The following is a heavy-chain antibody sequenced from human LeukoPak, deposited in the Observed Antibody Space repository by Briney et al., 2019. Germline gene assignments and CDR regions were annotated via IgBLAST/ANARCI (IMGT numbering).Heavy chain of an antibody. Sequence: GESLRLSCAASGFTFSSYSMNWVRQAPGKGLEWVSSISSSSSYIYYADSVKGRFTISRDNAKNSLYLQMNSLRAEDTAVYYCARDRRPNYDFWSGFSSDYWGQGTLVTV. J-gene: IGHJ4*02. D-gene: IGHD3-3*01. CDR3: ARDRRPNYDFWSGFSSDY. CDR1: GFTFSSYS. V-gene: IGHV3-21*01. CDR2: ISSSSSYI.